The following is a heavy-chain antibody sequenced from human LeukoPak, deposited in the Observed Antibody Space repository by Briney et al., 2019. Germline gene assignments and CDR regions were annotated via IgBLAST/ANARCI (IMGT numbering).Heavy chain of an antibody. V-gene: IGHV4-39*07. CDR3: ARGWRPFDY. CDR1: GGSISSSSYY. Sequence: SETLSLTCTVSGGSISSSSYYWGWIRQPPGKGLEWIGSIYYSGSTYYNPSFKSRVTISVDTSKNQFSLKLSSVTAADTAVYYCARGWRPFDYWGQGTLVTVSS. J-gene: IGHJ4*02. D-gene: IGHD6-13*01. CDR2: IYYSGST.